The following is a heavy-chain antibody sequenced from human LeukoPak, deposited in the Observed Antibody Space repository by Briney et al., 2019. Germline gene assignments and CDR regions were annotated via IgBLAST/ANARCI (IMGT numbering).Heavy chain of an antibody. CDR1: GGSISGSDYY. CDR3: ARLINTMVMALG. Sequence: SETLSLTCFVAGGSISGSDYYWGWIRQSPGKGLEWIGSFYHGEKTYYNPTLKSRVTVSVDTSKNQFSLRVNSVTTADTAINYCARLINTMVMALGWGQGTLVTVSS. V-gene: IGHV4-39*01. J-gene: IGHJ1*01. CDR2: FYHGEKT. D-gene: IGHD3-10*01.